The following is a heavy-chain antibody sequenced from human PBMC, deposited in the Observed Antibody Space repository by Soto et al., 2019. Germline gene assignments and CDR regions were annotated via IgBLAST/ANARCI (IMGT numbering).Heavy chain of an antibody. Sequence: WEACRVSINSKSISWARQEKGKGLEWMGGIIPIFGTANYAQKFQGRVTITADESTSTAYMELSSLRSEDTAVYYCARDYYDSSGYYPADTYYYYGMDVWGQGTTVTVSS. V-gene: IGHV1-69*01. D-gene: IGHD3-22*01. CDR3: ARDYYDSSGYYPADTYYYYGMDV. J-gene: IGHJ6*02. CDR2: IIPIFGTA. CDR1: RVSINSKS.